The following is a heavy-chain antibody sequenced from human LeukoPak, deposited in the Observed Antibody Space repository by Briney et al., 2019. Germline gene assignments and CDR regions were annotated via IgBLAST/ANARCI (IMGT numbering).Heavy chain of an antibody. CDR2: ISGSGGST. J-gene: IGHJ4*02. CDR3: AKGSYGGNPRPSTHFDY. D-gene: IGHD4-23*01. Sequence: PGGSLRLSCAASGFTFSSYAMSWVRQAPGKGLEWVSAISGSGGSTYYADSVKGRFTISRHNSKNTLYLQMNSLRAEDTAVYYCAKGSYGGNPRPSTHFDYWGQGTLVTVSS. V-gene: IGHV3-23*01. CDR1: GFTFSSYA.